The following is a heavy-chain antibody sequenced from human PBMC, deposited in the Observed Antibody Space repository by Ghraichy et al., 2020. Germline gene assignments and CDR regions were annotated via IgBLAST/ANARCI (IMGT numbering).Heavy chain of an antibody. Sequence: ESLNISCTVSGYSISSGYYWGWIRQSPGKGLEWIGSIHYSGSTYNNPSLKSRVIISVDTSKNQFFLKVSSVTAVDTAVYHCARDRSRYTGSYYYYYGIDVWGQGTTVTVSS. CDR2: IHYSGST. D-gene: IGHD1-26*01. CDR3: ARDRSRYTGSYYYYYGIDV. V-gene: IGHV4-38-2*02. J-gene: IGHJ6*02. CDR1: GYSISSGYY.